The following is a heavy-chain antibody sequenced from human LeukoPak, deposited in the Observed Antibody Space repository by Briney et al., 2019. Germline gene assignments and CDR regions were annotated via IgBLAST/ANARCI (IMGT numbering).Heavy chain of an antibody. D-gene: IGHD3-22*01. J-gene: IGHJ4*02. CDR1: GGSFSSTTYY. CDR2: IYYSGST. V-gene: IGHV4-39*01. CDR3: ARHYYGTSGYYPWYFDY. Sequence: SETLSLTCTVSGGSFSSTTYYWGWIRQPPGKGLEWIGSIYYSGSTYYNQSLKSRVTISVDTSKNQFSLKLTSVTAADTAVYYCARHYYGTSGYYPWYFDYWGQGTLVTVSS.